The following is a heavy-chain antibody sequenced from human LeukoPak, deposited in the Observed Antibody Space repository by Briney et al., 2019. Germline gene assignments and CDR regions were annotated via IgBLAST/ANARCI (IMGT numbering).Heavy chain of an antibody. CDR1: GFTFSDYY. V-gene: IGHV3-53*01. J-gene: IGHJ4*02. Sequence: GGSLRLSCAASGFTFSDYYMTWIRQAPGKGLQWVSFINSGGYTSYADSVKGRFTISRDNSKNTLYLQMNSLRAEDTAVYYCAKTRPLDSSSWSHGDYWGQGTLVTVSS. D-gene: IGHD6-13*01. CDR3: AKTRPLDSSSWSHGDY. CDR2: INSGGYT.